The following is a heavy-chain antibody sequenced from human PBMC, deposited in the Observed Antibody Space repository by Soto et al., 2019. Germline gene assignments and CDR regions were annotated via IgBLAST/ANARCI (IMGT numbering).Heavy chain of an antibody. CDR2: IYYSGST. CDR3: ARQVHGDFIYYYYYMDV. CDR1: GGSISSYY. J-gene: IGHJ6*03. D-gene: IGHD4-17*01. V-gene: IGHV4-59*08. Sequence: PSETLSLTCTVSGGSISSYYWSWVRQPPGKGLEWIGYIYYSGSTNYNPSLKSRVTISVDTSKNQFSLKLSSVTAADTAVYYCARQVHGDFIYYYYYMDVWGKGTTVTVSS.